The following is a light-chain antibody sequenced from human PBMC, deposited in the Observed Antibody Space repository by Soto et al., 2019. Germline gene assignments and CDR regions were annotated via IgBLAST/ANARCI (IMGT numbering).Light chain of an antibody. CDR1: QSVSNN. V-gene: IGKV3-15*01. CDR2: GAS. CDR3: QQYGSSSWT. J-gene: IGKJ1*01. Sequence: EIVMTQSPATLSVSPGERVTLSCRASQSVSNNLAWYQQQPGQAPRLLIYGASTTATGIPARFSGSGSGTEFTLTISSLQSEDFAVYYCQQYGSSSWTFGQGTKGDIK.